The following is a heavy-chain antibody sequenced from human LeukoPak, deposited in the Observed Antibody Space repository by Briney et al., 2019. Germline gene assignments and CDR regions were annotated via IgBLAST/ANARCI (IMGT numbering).Heavy chain of an antibody. J-gene: IGHJ4*02. Sequence: GGSLRLSCAASGFTFSVSAMYWVRQASGKGLEWVGRIRNKANNYATAYAASLKGRFTVSRDDSKNTAYLQMNSLETEDTAMYYCTYTSSSGVVYWGQGTLVTVSS. V-gene: IGHV3-73*01. D-gene: IGHD6-6*01. CDR2: IRNKANNYAT. CDR1: GFTFSVSA. CDR3: TYTSSSGVVY.